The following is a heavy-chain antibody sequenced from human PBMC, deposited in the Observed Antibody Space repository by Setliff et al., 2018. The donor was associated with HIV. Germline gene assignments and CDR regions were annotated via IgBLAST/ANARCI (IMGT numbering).Heavy chain of an antibody. CDR2: IKSKVNGGII. CDR3: ATGGYYFDY. V-gene: IGHV3-15*01. CDR1: GFTFSNAW. Sequence: PGGSLRLSCAASGFTFSNAWMSWVRQAPGKGLEWVGRIKSKVNGGIIDYAAPVKGRFTISRDDSKNTVYLQMKSLKTEDAGVYYCATGGYYFDYWGQGTLVTVSS. D-gene: IGHD2-15*01. J-gene: IGHJ4*02.